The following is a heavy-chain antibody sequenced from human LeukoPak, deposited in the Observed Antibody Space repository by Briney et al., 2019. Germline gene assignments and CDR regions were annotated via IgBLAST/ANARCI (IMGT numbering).Heavy chain of an antibody. CDR1: GGSFSGYY. D-gene: IGHD5-18*01. V-gene: IGHV4-34*01. J-gene: IGHJ4*02. CDR3: ARSGYSYGYGAPFDY. Sequence: SETLSLTCAVYGGSFSGYYWSWIRQPPGKGLEWIGEINHSGSTNYNPSLKSRVTISVDTSKNQFSLKLSSVTAADTAVYYCARSGYSYGYGAPFDYWGQGTLVTVSS. CDR2: INHSGST.